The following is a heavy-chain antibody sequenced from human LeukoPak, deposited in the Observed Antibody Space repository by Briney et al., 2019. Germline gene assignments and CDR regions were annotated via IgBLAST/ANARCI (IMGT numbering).Heavy chain of an antibody. J-gene: IGHJ6*03. V-gene: IGHV4-34*01. D-gene: IGHD3-9*01. CDR2: INHSGST. Sequence: SETLSLTCAVYGGSFSGYYWSWIRQPPGKGLEWIGEINHSGSTYYNPSLKSRVTISVDTSKNQFSLKLSSVTAADTAVYYCARGLVIKYYYYYYMDVWGKGTTVTVSS. CDR3: ARGLVIKYYYYYYMDV. CDR1: GGSFSGYY.